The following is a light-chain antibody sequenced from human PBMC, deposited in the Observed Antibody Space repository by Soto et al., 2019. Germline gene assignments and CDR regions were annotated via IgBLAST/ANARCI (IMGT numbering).Light chain of an antibody. Sequence: QSVLTQPPSVSGAPGQRVTISCTGRSSNIGAGFDIHWYQQIPGTAPKLLIYGNTNRPSGVPDRFSGSRSGTSASLTITGLQAEDEADYYCQSYDSGLSGSKVFGGGTKLTVL. J-gene: IGLJ2*01. CDR2: GNT. V-gene: IGLV1-40*01. CDR3: QSYDSGLSGSKV. CDR1: SSNIGAGFD.